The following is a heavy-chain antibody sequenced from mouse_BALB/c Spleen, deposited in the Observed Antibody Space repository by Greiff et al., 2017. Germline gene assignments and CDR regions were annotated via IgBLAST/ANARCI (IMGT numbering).Heavy chain of an antibody. D-gene: IGHD3-1*01. CDR1: GFTFSSYA. CDR3: ARDGLFAY. CDR2: ISSGGSYT. J-gene: IGHJ3*01. Sequence: EVKLVESGGGLVKPGGSLQLSCAASGFTFSSYAMSWVRQSPEKRLEWVAEISSGGSYTYYPDTVTGRFTISRDNAKNTLYLEMSSLRSEDTAMYYCARDGLFAYWGQGTLVTVSA. V-gene: IGHV5-9-4*01.